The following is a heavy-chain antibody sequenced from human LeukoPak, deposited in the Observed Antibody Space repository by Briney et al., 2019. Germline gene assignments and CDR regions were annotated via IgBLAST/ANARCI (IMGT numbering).Heavy chain of an antibody. CDR1: GGSISSYY. V-gene: IGHV4-59*01. CDR3: ARGGYDFWSGCSTYGMDV. D-gene: IGHD3-3*01. J-gene: IGHJ6*02. Sequence: SETLSLTCTVSGGSISSYYWSWIRQPPGKGLEWIGYIYYSGSTNYNPSLKSRVTISVETSKNQFSLKLSSVTAADTAVYYCARGGYDFWSGCSTYGMDVWGQGTTVTVPS. CDR2: IYYSGST.